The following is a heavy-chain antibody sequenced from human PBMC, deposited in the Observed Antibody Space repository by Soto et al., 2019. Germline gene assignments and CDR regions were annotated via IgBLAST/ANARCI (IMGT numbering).Heavy chain of an antibody. D-gene: IGHD3-3*01. J-gene: IGHJ6*02. Sequence: EVQLEESGGGLVQPGGSLRLSCAASGFTFSSYEMNWVRQVPGKRLQWVSYIGTSETIRYYADSVKGRFTISRDNAKNSLYLQMNSLRAEDTAIYYCARETLTLFGGVRDNVYYGMDVWGPGTTVTVSS. CDR3: ARETLTLFGGVRDNVYYGMDV. CDR1: GFTFSSYE. CDR2: IGTSETIR. V-gene: IGHV3-48*03.